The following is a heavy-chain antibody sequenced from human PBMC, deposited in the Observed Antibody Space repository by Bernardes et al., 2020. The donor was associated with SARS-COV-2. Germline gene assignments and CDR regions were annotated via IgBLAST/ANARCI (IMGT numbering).Heavy chain of an antibody. J-gene: IGHJ3*02. CDR1: GFTFDDYA. CDR2: ISWNSGSI. V-gene: IGHV3-9*01. D-gene: IGHD6-13*01. CDR3: AKLAAADQQTYAFDI. Sequence: SLRLSCAASGFTFDDYAMHWVRQAPGKGLEWVSGISWNSGSIGYADSVKGRFTISRDNAKNSLYLQMNSLRAEDTALYYCAKLAAADQQTYAFDIWGQGTMVTVSS.